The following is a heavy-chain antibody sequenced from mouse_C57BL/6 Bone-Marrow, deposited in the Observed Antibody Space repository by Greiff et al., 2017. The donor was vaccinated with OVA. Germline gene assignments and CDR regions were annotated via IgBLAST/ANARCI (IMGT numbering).Heavy chain of an antibody. Sequence: VQLQQSGAELARPGASVTLSCKASGYTFTSYGISWVKQRTGPGLEWIGEIYPRSGNTYYNEKFKGKATLTADKSSSTAYMELRSLTSEDSAVYFCARRNVLYYYGSSYYAMDYWGQGTSVTVSS. CDR2: IYPRSGNT. CDR1: GYTFTSYG. D-gene: IGHD1-1*01. J-gene: IGHJ4*01. V-gene: IGHV1-81*01. CDR3: ARRNVLYYYGSSYYAMDY.